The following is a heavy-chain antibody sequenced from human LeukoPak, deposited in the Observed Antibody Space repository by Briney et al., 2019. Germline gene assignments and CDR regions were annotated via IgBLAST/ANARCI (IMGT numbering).Heavy chain of an antibody. V-gene: IGHV3-33*06. CDR1: GFTFSSHG. CDR3: AKEALGTKGFDY. J-gene: IGHJ4*02. CDR2: IWYDGSNK. D-gene: IGHD1-1*01. Sequence: GGSLRLSCAASGFTFSSHGMHWVRQAPGKGLEWVAVIWYDGSNKYYADSVKGRFTISRDNSKNTLDLQMNSLRAEDTAVYYCAKEALGTKGFDYWGQGALVTVSS.